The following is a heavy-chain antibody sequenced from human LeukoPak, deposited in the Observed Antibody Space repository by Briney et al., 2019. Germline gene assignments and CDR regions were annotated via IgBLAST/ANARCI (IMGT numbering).Heavy chain of an antibody. D-gene: IGHD3-22*01. CDR1: GGTFSSYA. Sequence: ASVKVSCKASGGTFSSYAISWVRQAPGQGLEWMGWINPNSGGTNYAQRFQGRVTMTRDTSISTAYMELSRLRSDDTAVYYCASLSHYDSSGYYYWGQGTLVTVSS. CDR3: ASLSHYDSSGYYY. CDR2: INPNSGGT. J-gene: IGHJ4*02. V-gene: IGHV1-2*02.